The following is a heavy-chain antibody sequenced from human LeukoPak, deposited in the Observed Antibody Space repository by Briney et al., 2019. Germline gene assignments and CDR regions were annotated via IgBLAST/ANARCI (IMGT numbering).Heavy chain of an antibody. D-gene: IGHD2-8*01. CDR1: GFTFSTYG. J-gene: IGHJ4*02. CDR2: ISSYSSTI. Sequence: PGGSLRLSCGGSGFTFSTYGMDWVRQAPGKGLEWVSYISSYSSTIYYADSVKGRFTISRDNAKNSLYLQMNSLRDEDTAVYYCATAGWSDYWGQGTLVTVSS. V-gene: IGHV3-48*02. CDR3: ATAGWSDY.